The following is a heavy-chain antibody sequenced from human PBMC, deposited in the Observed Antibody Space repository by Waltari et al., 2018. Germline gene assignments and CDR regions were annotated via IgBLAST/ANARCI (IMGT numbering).Heavy chain of an antibody. CDR2: IYPYNGNT. D-gene: IGHD6-13*01. CDR1: GYIFSNYG. J-gene: IGHJ4*02. Sequence: QLVQSGAEVKKPGASVKVSCKASGYIFSNYGITWVRKAPGQGLEWMGWIYPYNGNTKDEQNFQGRVTMNTDTSTTTAYMEIRSLRSDDTAIYYCARDDVDSSNFGGFWGQGTLVTVSS. V-gene: IGHV1-18*01. CDR3: ARDDVDSSNFGGF.